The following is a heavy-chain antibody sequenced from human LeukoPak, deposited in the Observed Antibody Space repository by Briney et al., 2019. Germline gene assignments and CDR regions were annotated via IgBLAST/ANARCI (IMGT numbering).Heavy chain of an antibody. V-gene: IGHV4-59*03. Sequence: SETLSLTCTVSGDSTSNFYWNCIRQSPGKGLEWIGNIHYSGSSVYNPSLKSRGTISIDTSRRQFFLKLNSVTAADTAVYFCALAPNSNWFDFWGPGTLVTVSS. D-gene: IGHD2-8*01. CDR3: ALAPNSNWFDF. CDR2: IHYSGSS. J-gene: IGHJ5*01. CDR1: GDSTSNFY.